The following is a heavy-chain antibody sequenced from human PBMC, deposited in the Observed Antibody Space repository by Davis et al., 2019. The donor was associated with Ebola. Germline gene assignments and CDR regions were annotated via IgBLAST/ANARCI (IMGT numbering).Heavy chain of an antibody. CDR2: ISTGSGTV. J-gene: IGHJ4*02. V-gene: IGHV3-48*04. CDR1: GFTFSSHH. CDR3: ARGDYPDS. Sequence: GESLKISCAASGFTFSSHHMNWVRQAPGKGLEWISFISTGSGTVYYADSVKGRFTISRDNAKNSVYLQMNSLRVEDTAVYFCARGDYPDSWGQGTLVTVSS.